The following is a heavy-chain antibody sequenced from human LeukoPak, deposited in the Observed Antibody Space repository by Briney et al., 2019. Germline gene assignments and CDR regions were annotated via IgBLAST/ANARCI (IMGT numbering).Heavy chain of an antibody. J-gene: IGHJ3*02. V-gene: IGHV4-39*01. D-gene: IGHD3-10*01. CDR1: GDSISSSSFY. Sequence: PSDTLSLTCTVSGDSISSSSFYWGWIRQPPGKGLEWIGSVYYNGDTYYNPSLKRRVTISIDTSKNQFSLKVTSVTAADTAVYYCAGRSGSWLSAFDIWGQGTVVTVSS. CDR3: AGRSGSWLSAFDI. CDR2: VYYNGDT.